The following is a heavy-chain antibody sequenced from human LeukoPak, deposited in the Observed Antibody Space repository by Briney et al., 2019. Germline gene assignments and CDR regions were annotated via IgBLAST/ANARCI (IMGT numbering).Heavy chain of an antibody. CDR3: ARGTINPPADV. D-gene: IGHD3-9*01. Sequence: QPGRSLRLSCAASGFTFSSYGIHGFRLAPGKGLEWVAVISDDGTRKYYADSVQGRFAISRDNSQNTVYLQMNSLRVEDSALYYCARGTINPPADVWGKGTTVTVSS. V-gene: IGHV3-30*03. CDR1: GFTFSSYG. CDR2: ISDDGTRK. J-gene: IGHJ6*04.